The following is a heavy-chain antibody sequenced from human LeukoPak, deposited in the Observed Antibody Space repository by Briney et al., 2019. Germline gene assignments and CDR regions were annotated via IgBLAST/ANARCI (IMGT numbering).Heavy chain of an antibody. CDR1: GGSISSYY. Sequence: PSETLSLTCTVFGGSISSYYWSWIRQPPGKGLEWIGYIYYSGSTNYNPSLKSRVTISVDTSKNQFSLKLSSVTAADTAVYYCAREVIAAAGTFFDYWGQGTLVTVSS. CDR3: AREVIAAAGTFFDY. D-gene: IGHD6-13*01. J-gene: IGHJ4*02. V-gene: IGHV4-59*01. CDR2: IYYSGST.